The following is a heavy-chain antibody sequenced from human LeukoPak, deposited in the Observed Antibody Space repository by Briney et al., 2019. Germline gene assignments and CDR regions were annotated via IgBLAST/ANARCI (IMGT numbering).Heavy chain of an antibody. CDR3: AEDTGIAVAGTVDY. V-gene: IGHV3-23*01. CDR1: GFTFSSYA. D-gene: IGHD6-19*01. Sequence: GGSLRLSCAASGFTFSSYAMSWVRQAPGKGLEWVSAISGSGGSTYYADSVKGRFTISRDNFKNTLYLQMNSLRAEDTAVYYCAEDTGIAVAGTVDYWGQGTLVTVSS. J-gene: IGHJ4*02. CDR2: ISGSGGST.